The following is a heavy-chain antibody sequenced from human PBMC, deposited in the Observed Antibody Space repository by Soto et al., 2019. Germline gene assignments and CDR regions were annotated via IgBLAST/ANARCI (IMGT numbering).Heavy chain of an antibody. CDR1: GGSITDYS. CDR3: ARDQGVVVTADNWFDP. CDR2: IFSSGST. J-gene: IGHJ5*02. V-gene: IGHV4-4*07. D-gene: IGHD2-21*02. Sequence: PSETLSLTCTVYGGSITDYSWVWIRPPAGKGLEWIGRIFSSGSTNYNPSLKGRITMSLDTSKNQFSLKLNSATATDTAVYFCARDQGVVVTADNWFDPWGQGILVTVSS.